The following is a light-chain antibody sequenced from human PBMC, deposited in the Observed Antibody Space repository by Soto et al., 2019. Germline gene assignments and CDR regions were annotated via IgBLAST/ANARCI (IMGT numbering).Light chain of an antibody. V-gene: IGKV3-15*01. CDR3: RQYNCWPLIT. Sequence: EIVMTQSPVTLAVSPGERAALSCRASQSVSSNLAWYQQKPGQAPRLLIYGASTRATGIPARFSGSGSGTEISLTISSLQSEDVAVYCCRQYNCWPLITLGRWTRLEIK. J-gene: IGKJ5*01. CDR1: QSVSSN. CDR2: GAS.